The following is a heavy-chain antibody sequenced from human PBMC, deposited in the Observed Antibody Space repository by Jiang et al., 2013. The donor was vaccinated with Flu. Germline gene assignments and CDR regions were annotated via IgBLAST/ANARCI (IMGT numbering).Heavy chain of an antibody. D-gene: IGHD3-10*01. CDR2: IYYSGST. V-gene: IGHV4-59*01. J-gene: IGHJ4*02. CDR1: GASISTYY. Sequence: SLTCTVSGASISTYYWTWVRQPPGKGLEWIGYIYYSGSTNYNPSLKSRLTLSIDTSKNQFSLKLNSVTAADTAVYYCARGLTYFDSWGQGTLVTVSS. CDR3: ARGLTYFDS.